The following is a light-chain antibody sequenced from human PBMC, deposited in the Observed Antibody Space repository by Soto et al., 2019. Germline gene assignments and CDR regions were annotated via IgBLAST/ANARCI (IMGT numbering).Light chain of an antibody. CDR2: EVS. Sequence: QSALTQPASLSGSPGQSITISCTGTSSDVGYYNYVSWYQQHPGKAPKVIIYEVSNRPSGVSYRFSGSKSGNTASLTISGLQAEDDADYYCSSYISVSSPVVFGGGTKLTVL. V-gene: IGLV2-14*01. J-gene: IGLJ2*01. CDR3: SSYISVSSPVV. CDR1: SSDVGYYNY.